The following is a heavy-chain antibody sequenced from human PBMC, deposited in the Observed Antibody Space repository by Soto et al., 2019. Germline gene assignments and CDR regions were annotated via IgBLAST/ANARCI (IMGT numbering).Heavy chain of an antibody. CDR3: ARGDWQRFFYALDV. D-gene: IGHD5-12*01. V-gene: IGHV4-31*03. J-gene: IGHJ6*02. CDR1: GDSINSGAFY. Sequence: QVQLQEPGPGLVKPSQTLSLSCTVSGDSINSGAFYWTWIRQHAGKGLEWIGYIDYSGSTYYNPSLKTRLTISVDTSKNQFSLKLNSVTAADTAMYYCARGDWQRFFYALDVWGQGTTVTVSS. CDR2: IDYSGST.